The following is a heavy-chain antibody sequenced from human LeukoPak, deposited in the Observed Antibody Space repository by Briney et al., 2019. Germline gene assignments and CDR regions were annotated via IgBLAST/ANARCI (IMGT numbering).Heavy chain of an antibody. V-gene: IGHV1-18*01. CDR1: GYTFTSYG. J-gene: IGHJ3*02. Sequence: ASVKVSCKASGYTFTSYGISWVRQAPGQRLEWMGWISAYNGNTNYAQKLQGRVTMTTDTSTSTAYMELRSLRSDDTAVYYCASRVEWFGALDAFDIWGQGTMVTVSS. D-gene: IGHD3-10*01. CDR2: ISAYNGNT. CDR3: ASRVEWFGALDAFDI.